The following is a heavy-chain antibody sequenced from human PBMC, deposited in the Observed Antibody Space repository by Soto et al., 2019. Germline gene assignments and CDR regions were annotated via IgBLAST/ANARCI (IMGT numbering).Heavy chain of an antibody. CDR2: IYTSASI. CDR1: GADNHTYS. CDR3: ARDREAGYNFYYGMDV. Sequence: SETLSLTCSVSGADNHTYSWTWIRQPAGKGLEWIGRIYTSASINYNPSLKGRVTLSVDTSTNQVSLRLASVTAADTAIYYCARDREAGYNFYYGMDVWGQGTTVTVSS. V-gene: IGHV4-4*07. J-gene: IGHJ6*02. D-gene: IGHD6-19*01.